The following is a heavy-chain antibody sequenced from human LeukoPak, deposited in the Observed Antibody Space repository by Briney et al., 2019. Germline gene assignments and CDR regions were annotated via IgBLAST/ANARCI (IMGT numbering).Heavy chain of an antibody. J-gene: IGHJ4*02. D-gene: IGHD6-19*01. CDR2: IYYSGST. Sequence: KASETLSLTCTVSGGSISSSSYYWGWIRQPPGKGLEWIGSIYYSGSTYYNPSLKSRVTISVDTSKNQFSLKLSSVTAADTAVYYCARGKWPAVAGTGGYFDYWGQGTLVTVSS. CDR3: ARGKWPAVAGTGGYFDY. CDR1: GGSISSSSYY. V-gene: IGHV4-39*07.